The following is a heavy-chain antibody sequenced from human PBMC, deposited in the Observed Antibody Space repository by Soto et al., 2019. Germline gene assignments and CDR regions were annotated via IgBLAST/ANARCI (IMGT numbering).Heavy chain of an antibody. CDR1: GFTFSNYG. D-gene: IGHD5-18*01. J-gene: IGHJ6*02. Sequence: GGSLRLSCAASGFTFSNYGMYWVRQAPGKGLEWVAFISYDGSSKFYADPMKGRHTISRDNSKNTLYLQMNSLRAEDTAVYYCAKELPTDYYYYGMDVWGQGTTVTVSS. CDR2: ISYDGSSK. CDR3: AKELPTDYYYYGMDV. V-gene: IGHV3-30*18.